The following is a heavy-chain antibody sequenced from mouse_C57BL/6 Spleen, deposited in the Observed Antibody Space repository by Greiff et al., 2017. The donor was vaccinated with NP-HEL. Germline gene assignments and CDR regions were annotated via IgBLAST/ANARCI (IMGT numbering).Heavy chain of an antibody. J-gene: IGHJ4*01. CDR3: ARATMITTVYYYAMDY. D-gene: IGHD2-4*01. CDR1: GYTFTGYW. Sequence: VQLQQSGAELMKPGASVKLSCKATGYTFTGYWIEWVKQRPGHGLEWIGEILPGSGSTNYNDKFKGKATLTADTSSNTAYRQLSSLTTEDSAIYYGARATMITTVYYYAMDYWGQGTSVTVSS. CDR2: ILPGSGST. V-gene: IGHV1-9*01.